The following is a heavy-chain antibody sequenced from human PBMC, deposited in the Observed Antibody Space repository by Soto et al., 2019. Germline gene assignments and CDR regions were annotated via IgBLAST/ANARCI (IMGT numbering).Heavy chain of an antibody. J-gene: IGHJ4*02. CDR1: GGSISSGGYS. CDR2: IYHSGST. CDR3: AGGPGVARNY. V-gene: IGHV4-30-2*01. D-gene: IGHD5-12*01. Sequence: QLQLQESGSGLVKPSQTLSLTCAVSGGSISSGGYSWSWIRQPPGKGLEWIGYIYHSGSTYYNPSLKSRVTISGARAKNQFSLKLSCVTAADTAVYYCAGGPGVARNYWGQGTLVTVSS.